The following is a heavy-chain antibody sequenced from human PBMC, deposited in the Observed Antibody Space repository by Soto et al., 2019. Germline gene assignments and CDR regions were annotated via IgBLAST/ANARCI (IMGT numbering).Heavy chain of an antibody. CDR3: ARVGLWFGDPKGGMDV. D-gene: IGHD3-10*01. Sequence: ESLPNSYKGSEYRITGYWISLVRQMPGKGLEWMGRIDPSDSYTNYSPSFQGHVTISADKSISTAYLQWSSLKASDTAMYYCARVGLWFGDPKGGMDVWGQGTTVTVPS. CDR1: EYRITGYW. J-gene: IGHJ6*02. V-gene: IGHV5-10-1*01. CDR2: IDPSDSYT.